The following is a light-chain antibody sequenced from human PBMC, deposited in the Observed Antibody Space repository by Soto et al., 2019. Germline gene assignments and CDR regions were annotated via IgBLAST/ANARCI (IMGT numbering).Light chain of an antibody. J-gene: IGKJ5*01. Sequence: EIVLTQSPGTLSLSPGERATLSCRASQSFSSTYLAWYQQKPGQAPRLLVYGASSRATGIPDRFSGFGSGTDLTLTISRLEPEDFAVYFCQQYGSSPITFGQGTRLEIK. CDR1: QSFSSTY. CDR2: GAS. CDR3: QQYGSSPIT. V-gene: IGKV3-20*01.